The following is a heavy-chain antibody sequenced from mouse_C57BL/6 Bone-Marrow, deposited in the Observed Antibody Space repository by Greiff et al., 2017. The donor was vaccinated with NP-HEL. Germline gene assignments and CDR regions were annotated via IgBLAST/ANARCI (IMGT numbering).Heavy chain of an antibody. D-gene: IGHD1-1*01. J-gene: IGHJ2*01. CDR3: ARKDYSYFAY. V-gene: IGHV8-8*01. CDR1: GFSLSTYGMG. CDR2: IWGDDDK. Sequence: QVTLKVSGPGILQPSQSLSLTCSFSGFSLSTYGMGVVWIRQPSGKGLEWLVHIWGDDDKYYNPVLKSRTKISKNTSNTQVFLKIAKADTDDTATYYSARKDYSYFAYWGQGTTLTVSS.